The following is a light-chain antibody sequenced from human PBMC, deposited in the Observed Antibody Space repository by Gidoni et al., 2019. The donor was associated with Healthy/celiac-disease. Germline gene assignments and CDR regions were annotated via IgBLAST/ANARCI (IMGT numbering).Light chain of an antibody. J-gene: IGLJ2*01. V-gene: IGLV6-57*03. Sequence: NFMLTQPHSVSESPGNTVTLSCPRSSGSIASNYVQWYQQRPGSAPTTVIYEDTQRPSGVPDRFSGSIDSSSNSASLTISGLKTEDEADYYCQSYDSSNQGVVFGGGTKLTVL. CDR2: EDT. CDR1: SGSIASNY. CDR3: QSYDSSNQGVV.